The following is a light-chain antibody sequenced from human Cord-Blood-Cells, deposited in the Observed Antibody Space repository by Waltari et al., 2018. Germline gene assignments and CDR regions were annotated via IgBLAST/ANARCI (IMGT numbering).Light chain of an antibody. J-gene: IGLJ3*02. V-gene: IGLV2-14*01. CDR2: DVS. CDR3: SSYTSSSTWV. Sequence: QSALTQPASVSGSPGQSITISCTGTSSDVGGFKYVPWYQQHPGKAPKLMIYDVSKRPSGVSNRFSGSKSGNTASLTISGLQAEDEADYYCSSYTSSSTWVFGGGTKLTVL. CDR1: SSDVGGFKY.